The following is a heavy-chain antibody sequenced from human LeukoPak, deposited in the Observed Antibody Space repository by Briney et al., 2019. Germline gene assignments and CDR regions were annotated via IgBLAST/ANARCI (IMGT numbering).Heavy chain of an antibody. Sequence: ASVKVSCKASRYTFTMYYIHWVRQAPGQGLEWMGMINPSDGATTYAQRFQGRVTMTRDMSTTTVYMDLSSLRSEDTAVYYCARDKGIVGATGTSSYFDYWGQGTLVTVSS. V-gene: IGHV1-46*01. D-gene: IGHD1-26*01. CDR1: RYTFTMYY. CDR2: INPSDGAT. J-gene: IGHJ4*02. CDR3: ARDKGIVGATGTSSYFDY.